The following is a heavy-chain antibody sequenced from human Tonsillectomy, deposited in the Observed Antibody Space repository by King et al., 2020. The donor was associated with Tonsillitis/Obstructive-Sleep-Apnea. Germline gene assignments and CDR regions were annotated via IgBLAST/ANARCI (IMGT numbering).Heavy chain of an antibody. V-gene: IGHV3-64D*06. CDR3: VKVARAAHFTGMYGMYV. D-gene: IGHD2-15*01. CDR1: GFTFSRYA. Sequence: VQLVESGGGLVQPGGSLRLSCSASGFTFSRYAMHWVRQAPGKGLDYVSGVSPNGGSTSYSDSVKGRFTISRDNSKNTLYLQMSSLRAEDTAVYNCVKVARAAHFTGMYGMYVWGQGTTVTVSS. CDR2: VSPNGGST. J-gene: IGHJ6*02.